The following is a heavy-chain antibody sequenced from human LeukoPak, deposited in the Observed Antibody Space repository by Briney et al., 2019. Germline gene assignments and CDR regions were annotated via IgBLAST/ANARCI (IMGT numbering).Heavy chain of an antibody. J-gene: IGHJ4*02. D-gene: IGHD6-13*01. Sequence: GGSLRLSCAASGFTFSGYAMTWVRQAPGKGLEWVSGISGSGGSTYYADSVKGRFTISRDNSKNTLYLQMNSLRAEDTAVYYCAKGPVAAAAATGYCDYWGQGTLVTVSS. CDR1: GFTFSGYA. V-gene: IGHV3-23*01. CDR3: AKGPVAAAAATGYCDY. CDR2: ISGSGGST.